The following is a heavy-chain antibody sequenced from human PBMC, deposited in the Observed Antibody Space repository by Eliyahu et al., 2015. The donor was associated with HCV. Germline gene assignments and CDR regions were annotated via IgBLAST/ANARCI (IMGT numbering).Heavy chain of an antibody. V-gene: IGHV3-48*04. CDR1: XFTFSNXN. J-gene: IGHJ4*02. D-gene: IGHD1-26*01. Sequence: EVQLVESGGGLVQPGGXLRLSCAASXFTFSNXNMNWVRQXPXKGXEWVSYISSSSSTIYXADSVKGRFTISRDNAKNSLYLQMNSLRAADTAVYYCAREDRVGALDYWGLGTLVTVSS. CDR3: AREDRVGALDY. CDR2: ISSSSSTI.